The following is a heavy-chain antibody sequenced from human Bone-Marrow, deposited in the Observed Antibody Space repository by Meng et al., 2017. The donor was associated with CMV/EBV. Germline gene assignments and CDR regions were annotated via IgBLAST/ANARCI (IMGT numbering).Heavy chain of an antibody. V-gene: IGHV1-8*01. CDR3: ARGVGMVLLWFGGPDWFDP. D-gene: IGHD3-10*01. Sequence: ASVKVSCKASGYTFTSYDINWVRQATGQGLEWMGWMNPNRGNTGYAQKFQGRVTMTRNTSISTAYMELSSLRSEDTAVYYCARGVGMVLLWFGGPDWFDPWGQGTLVTVSS. CDR1: GYTFTSYD. J-gene: IGHJ5*02. CDR2: MNPNRGNT.